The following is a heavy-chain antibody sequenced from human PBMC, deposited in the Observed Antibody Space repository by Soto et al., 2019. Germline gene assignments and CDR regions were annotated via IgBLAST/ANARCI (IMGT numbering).Heavy chain of an antibody. CDR3: AKDQAAGGTISRYFQY. J-gene: IGHJ1*01. D-gene: IGHD6-13*01. CDR2: ISGSGGTT. V-gene: IGHV3-23*01. Sequence: VQLLESGGGLVQPEGSLRLSCAASGFSFSTYAMSWVRQAPGKGLEWVSGISGSGGTTYYADSVKGRFTISRDNSKNTLYRQVNSLRAEDTAVYYCAKDQAAGGTISRYFQYWGQGTLVTVSS. CDR1: GFSFSTYA.